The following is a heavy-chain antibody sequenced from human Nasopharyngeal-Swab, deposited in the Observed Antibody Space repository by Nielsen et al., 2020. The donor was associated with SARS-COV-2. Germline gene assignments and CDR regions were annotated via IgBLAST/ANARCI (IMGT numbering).Heavy chain of an antibody. D-gene: IGHD6-13*01. Sequence: LRLSCAISGDTVSSNSAAWNWIRQSPSRGLEWLGRTYYRSKWYNDYAVSVKSRITINPDTSKNQFSLQLNSVTPEDTAVYYCARGLLYSSSSPPYYYYYYMDVWGKGTTVTVSS. CDR3: ARGLLYSSSSPPYYYYYYMDV. J-gene: IGHJ6*03. V-gene: IGHV6-1*01. CDR2: TYYRSKWYN. CDR1: GDTVSSNSAA.